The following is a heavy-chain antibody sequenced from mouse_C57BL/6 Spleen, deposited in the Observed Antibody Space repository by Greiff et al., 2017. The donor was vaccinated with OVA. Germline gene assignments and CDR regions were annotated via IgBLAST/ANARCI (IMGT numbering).Heavy chain of an antibody. J-gene: IGHJ3*01. CDR1: GYTFTSYW. D-gene: IGHD1-1*01. V-gene: IGHV1-69*01. CDR3: AREDYGSSYPAFAY. CDR2: IDPSDSYT. Sequence: VQLQQPGAELVMPGASVKLSCKASGYTFTSYWMHWVKQRPGQGLEWIGEIDPSDSYTNYNQKFKGKSTLTVDKSSSTAYMQLSSLTSEDSAVYYCAREDYGSSYPAFAYWGQGTLVTVSA.